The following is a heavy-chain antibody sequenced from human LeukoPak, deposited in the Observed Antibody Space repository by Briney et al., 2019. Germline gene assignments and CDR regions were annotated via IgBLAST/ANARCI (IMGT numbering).Heavy chain of an antibody. D-gene: IGHD4-17*01. V-gene: IGHV3-23*01. Sequence: GGSLRLSCAASGFTFSSYAMNWVRQAPGKGLQWVSVISTTSLNTYYADSVKGRFTISRDNSKNTLYLQMNSLRAEDTAVYYCAKDLTTGKGGYWGQGTLVTVSS. J-gene: IGHJ4*02. CDR1: GFTFSSYA. CDR2: ISTTSLNT. CDR3: AKDLTTGKGGY.